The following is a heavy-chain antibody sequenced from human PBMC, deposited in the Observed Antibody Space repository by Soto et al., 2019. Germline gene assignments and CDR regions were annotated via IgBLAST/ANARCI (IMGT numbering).Heavy chain of an antibody. J-gene: IGHJ5*02. V-gene: IGHV3-48*01. D-gene: IGHD2-15*01. CDR1: GFTFSSYS. Sequence: PGGSLRLSCAASGFTFSSYSMNWVRQAPGKGLEWVSYISSSSSTIYYADSVKGRFTISRDNAKNSLYLQMNSLRAEDTAVYYCARDRFYVVVVAAANWFDPWGQGSLVTVSS. CDR2: ISSSSSTI. CDR3: ARDRFYVVVVAAANWFDP.